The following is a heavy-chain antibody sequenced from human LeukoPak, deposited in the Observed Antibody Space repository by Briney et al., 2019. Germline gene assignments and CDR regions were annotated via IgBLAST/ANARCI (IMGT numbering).Heavy chain of an antibody. Sequence: GGSLRLSCAASGFTFSSYGMHWVRQAPGKELEWVAVISYDGGNKYYADSVKGRFTISRDNSKNTLYLQMNSLRAEDTAVYYCAKDGVAALDYWGQGTLVTVSS. D-gene: IGHD6-19*01. CDR1: GFTFSSYG. CDR2: ISYDGGNK. CDR3: AKDGVAALDY. J-gene: IGHJ4*02. V-gene: IGHV3-30*18.